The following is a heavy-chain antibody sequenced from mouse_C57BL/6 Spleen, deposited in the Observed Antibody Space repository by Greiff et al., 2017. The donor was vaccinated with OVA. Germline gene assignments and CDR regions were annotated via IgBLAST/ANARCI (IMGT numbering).Heavy chain of an antibody. D-gene: IGHD4-1*01. CDR3: ARTGHFDY. Sequence: QVQLKESGPELVKPGASVKISCKASGYAFSSSWMNWVKQRPGKGLEWIGRIYPGDGDTNYNGKFKGKATLTADKSSSTAYMQLSSLTSEDSAVYCCARTGHFDYWGQGTTLTVSS. CDR1: GYAFSSSW. J-gene: IGHJ2*01. V-gene: IGHV1-82*01. CDR2: IYPGDGDT.